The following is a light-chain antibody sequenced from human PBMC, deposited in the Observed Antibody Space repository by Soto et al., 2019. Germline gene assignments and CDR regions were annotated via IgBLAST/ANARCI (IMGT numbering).Light chain of an antibody. CDR2: EVS. V-gene: IGLV2-14*01. CDR3: TSYTGSSTLLYV. CDR1: SSDGGGFKY. Sequence: QSALTQPASVSGSPGQSITISCTGTSSDGGGFKYVSWYQLHPGKAPKLVIYEVSNRPSGVSNRFSGSKSGNTASLTISGLQADNEADYYCTSYTGSSTLLYVFGTGTRSPS. J-gene: IGLJ1*01.